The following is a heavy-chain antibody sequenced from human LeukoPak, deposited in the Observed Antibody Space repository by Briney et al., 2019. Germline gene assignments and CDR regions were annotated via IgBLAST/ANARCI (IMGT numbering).Heavy chain of an antibody. CDR2: IIPILGIA. CDR1: GDTLITHY. V-gene: IGHV1-69*04. J-gene: IGHJ4*02. D-gene: IGHD1-26*01. CDR3: ARGIGNPGATYFDY. Sequence: GSSVKVSCKAPGDTLITHYISWVRQAPGQGLEWMGRIIPILGIANYAQKFQGRVTITADKSTSTAYMELSSLRSEDTAVYYCARGIGNPGATYFDYWGQGTLVTVSS.